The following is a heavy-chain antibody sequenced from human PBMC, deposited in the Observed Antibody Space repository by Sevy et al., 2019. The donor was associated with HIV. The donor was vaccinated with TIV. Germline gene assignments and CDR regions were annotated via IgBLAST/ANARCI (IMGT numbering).Heavy chain of an antibody. CDR3: ARTGYGGWSSVDY. V-gene: IGHV4-59*01. CDR2: IYYSGST. J-gene: IGHJ4*02. D-gene: IGHD4-17*01. CDR1: GGSIIHYY. Sequence: SETLSLTCTVSGGSIIHYYWSWIRQPPGKGLEWIGYIYYSGSTNYNPSLKSRFTISVDTSKNQFSLKLSSVTAADTAVYYCARTGYGGWSSVDYWGQGTLVTVSS.